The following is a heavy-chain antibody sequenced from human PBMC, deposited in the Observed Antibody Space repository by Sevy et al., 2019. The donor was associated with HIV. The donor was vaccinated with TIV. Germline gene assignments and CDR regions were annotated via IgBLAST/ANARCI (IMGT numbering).Heavy chain of an antibody. V-gene: IGHV4-4*07. CDR3: ARMDTAMDWFDP. CDR1: GGSISSYY. J-gene: IGHJ5*02. Sequence: SETLSLTCTVSGGSISSYYWSWIRQPAGKRLEWIGRIYTSGSTNYNPSLKSRVTMSVDTSKNQFSLKLSSVTAADTAVYYCARMDTAMDWFDPWGQGTLVTVSS. D-gene: IGHD5-18*01. CDR2: IYTSGST.